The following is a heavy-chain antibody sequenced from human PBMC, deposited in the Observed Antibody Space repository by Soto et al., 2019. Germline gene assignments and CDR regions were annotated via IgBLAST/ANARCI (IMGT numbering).Heavy chain of an antibody. CDR2: ISYDGSNK. J-gene: IGHJ4*02. D-gene: IGHD5-12*01. CDR1: GFTFSSYG. Sequence: QVQLVESGGGVVQPGRSLRLSCAASGFTFSSYGMHWVRQAPGKGLEWVAVISYDGSNKYYADSVKGRFTISRDNSKNTLNLQMNSLRAEDTAVYYCAKDRYSGYDYLLSFDYWGQGTLVTVSS. CDR3: AKDRYSGYDYLLSFDY. V-gene: IGHV3-30*18.